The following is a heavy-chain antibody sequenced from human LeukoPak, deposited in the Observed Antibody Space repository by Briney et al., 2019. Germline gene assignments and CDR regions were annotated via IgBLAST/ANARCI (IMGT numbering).Heavy chain of an antibody. V-gene: IGHV1-24*01. D-gene: IGHD6-13*01. CDR2: FDPEDGET. Sequence: GASVKVSFKVSEYTLTELSMHCVRQAPGKGLEWMGGFDPEDGETIYAQKFQGRVTMTEDTSTDTAYMELSSLRSEDTAVYYCATGRSSWYQDYYYYMDVWGKGTTVTVSS. J-gene: IGHJ6*03. CDR1: EYTLTELS. CDR3: ATGRSSWYQDYYYYMDV.